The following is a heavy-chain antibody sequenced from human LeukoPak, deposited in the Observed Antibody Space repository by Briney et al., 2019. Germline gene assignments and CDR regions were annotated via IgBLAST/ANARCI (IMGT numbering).Heavy chain of an antibody. Sequence: GGSLRLPCAASGFTFISYAMSWVRQAPGKGLEWVSGISGSGVSTYYADSVKGRFTISRDNSKNTLYLQMNSLRAEDTAVYYCAKEGSGWYETGCYFQHWGQGTLVTVSS. CDR1: GFTFISYA. J-gene: IGHJ1*01. D-gene: IGHD6-19*01. V-gene: IGHV3-23*01. CDR3: AKEGSGWYETGCYFQH. CDR2: ISGSGVST.